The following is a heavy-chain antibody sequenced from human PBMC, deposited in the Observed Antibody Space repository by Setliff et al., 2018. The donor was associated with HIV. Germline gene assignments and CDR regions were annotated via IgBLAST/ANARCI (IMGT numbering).Heavy chain of an antibody. D-gene: IGHD3-10*01. CDR2: ISAYNGNT. J-gene: IGHJ5*02. CDR3: ARTKIFSAGFRGYLTGPINWFDP. CDR1: GYTFTSYG. V-gene: IGHV1-18*01. Sequence: ASVKVSCKDSGYTFTSYGISWVRQAPGQGLEWMGWISAYNGNTNYAQKLQGRVTMTTDTTTSKAYMELRSLRPDDTAVYYCARTKIFSAGFRGYLTGPINWFDPWGQGTLVTVSS.